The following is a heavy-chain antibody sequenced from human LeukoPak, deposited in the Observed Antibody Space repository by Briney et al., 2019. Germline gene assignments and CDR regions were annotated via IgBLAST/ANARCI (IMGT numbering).Heavy chain of an antibody. D-gene: IGHD6-19*01. J-gene: IGHJ4*02. Sequence: SETLSLTCTVSGGSIISSNYYWGWVRQPPGKGLEWIGSIYYTGSTYYNPSLKSRLTISVDTSKNQFSLNLSSVTAADTAVYYCARPRDSSGWYGEGYFDYWGQGTLVTVSS. CDR2: IYYTGST. CDR1: GGSIISSNYY. V-gene: IGHV4-39*01. CDR3: ARPRDSSGWYGEGYFDY.